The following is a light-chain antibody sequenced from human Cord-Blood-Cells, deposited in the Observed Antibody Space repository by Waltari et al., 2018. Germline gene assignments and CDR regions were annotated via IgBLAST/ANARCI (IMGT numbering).Light chain of an antibody. CDR3: QAWDSSTAV. V-gene: IGLV3-1*01. CDR1: QLGDKY. CDR2: QDS. Sequence: SYELTQPPSVYVSPGQTASITCSGDQLGDKYACWYQQKPGQSPVLVIYQDSKRPSGIPERFSGSNSGNTATLTISGTQAMDEADYYCQAWDSSTAVFGGGTKLTVL. J-gene: IGLJ2*01.